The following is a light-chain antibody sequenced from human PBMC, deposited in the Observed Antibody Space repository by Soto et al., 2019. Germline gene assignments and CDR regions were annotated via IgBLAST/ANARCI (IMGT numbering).Light chain of an antibody. CDR2: KAS. J-gene: IGKJ1*01. CDR1: QSISNW. Sequence: EIQMTQYTSTLSGSVGDRFTITCRSSQSISNWLACYQQKPGKAPKLLIYKASSLESGVPSRFSGSGSGTEFTLTISSLQPDDFATYYCQQYNSYSWTFGQVTKVDI. V-gene: IGKV1-5*03. CDR3: QQYNSYSWT.